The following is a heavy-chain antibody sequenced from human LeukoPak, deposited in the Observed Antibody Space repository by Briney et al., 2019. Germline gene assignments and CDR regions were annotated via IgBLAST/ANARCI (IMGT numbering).Heavy chain of an antibody. Sequence: ASVKVSCKASGYTFTSYDINWVRQATGQGLEWMGWMNPNSGNTGYAQKFQGRVTMTRNTSISTAYMELSSLRSEDTAVYYCARVLAAAAADAFDIWGQGTMVTVSS. D-gene: IGHD6-13*01. V-gene: IGHV1-8*01. J-gene: IGHJ3*02. CDR3: ARVLAAAAADAFDI. CDR1: GYTFTSYD. CDR2: MNPNSGNT.